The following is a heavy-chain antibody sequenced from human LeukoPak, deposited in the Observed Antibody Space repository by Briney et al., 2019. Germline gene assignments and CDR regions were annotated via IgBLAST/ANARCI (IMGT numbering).Heavy chain of an antibody. CDR1: GGSISSYY. D-gene: IGHD2-2*01. CDR3: ARRNNPSSYAPYYFDY. Sequence: SETLSLTCTVSGGSISSYYWSWIRQPPGKGLEWIGYIYYSGSTNYNPSLKSRVTISVDTSKNQFSLKLSSVTAADTAVYYCARRNNPSSYAPYYFDYWGQGTLVTVSS. CDR2: IYYSGST. V-gene: IGHV4-59*08. J-gene: IGHJ4*02.